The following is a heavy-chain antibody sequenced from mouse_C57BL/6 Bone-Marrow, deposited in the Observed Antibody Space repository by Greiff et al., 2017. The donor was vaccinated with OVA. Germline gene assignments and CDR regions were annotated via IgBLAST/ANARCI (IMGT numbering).Heavy chain of an antibody. V-gene: IGHV14-4*01. CDR1: GFNIKDDY. Sequence: VQLKESGAELVRPGASVKLSCTASGFNIKDDYMHWVKQRPEQGLEWIGWIDPENGDTEYASKFQGKATITADTSSNTAYLQLSSLTSEDTAVYYCTTDCGSSYGDALHSWGSGTSGTASS. J-gene: IGHJ4*01. D-gene: IGHD1-1*01. CDR2: IDPENGDT. CDR3: TTDCGSSYGDALHS.